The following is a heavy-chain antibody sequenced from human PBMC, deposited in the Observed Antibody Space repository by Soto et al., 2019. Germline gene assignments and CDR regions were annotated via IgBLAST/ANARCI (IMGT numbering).Heavy chain of an antibody. J-gene: IGHJ4*02. CDR2: ISYSGST. D-gene: IGHD1-26*01. V-gene: IGHV4-59*01. Sequence: SETLSLRCTVSGGSISSYYWSWIRQPPGKGLEWIGFISYSGSTNYNPSLKSRVTISVDTSKNQFSLKLNSVTAADTAVYYCARYSGTYYVYWGQGSLVTVSS. CDR3: ARYSGTYYVY. CDR1: GGSISSYY.